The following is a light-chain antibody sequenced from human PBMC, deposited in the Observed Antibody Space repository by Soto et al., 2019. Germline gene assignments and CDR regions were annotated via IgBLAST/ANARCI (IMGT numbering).Light chain of an antibody. CDR3: SSYTNSATLV. CDR1: SIDIGDYDY. V-gene: IGLV2-14*01. J-gene: IGLJ1*01. CDR2: GVN. Sequence: QSALTQPASVSGSPGQSITISCTGTSIDIGDYDYVSWYQQHPGKAPRLMIYGVNNRPSGVSNRFSGSKSGNTASLTISGLQAEDEADYHCSSYTNSATLVFGTGTKLTVL.